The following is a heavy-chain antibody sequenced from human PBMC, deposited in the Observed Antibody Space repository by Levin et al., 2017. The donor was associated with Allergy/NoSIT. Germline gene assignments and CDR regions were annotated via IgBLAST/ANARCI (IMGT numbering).Heavy chain of an antibody. D-gene: IGHD5-12*01. V-gene: IGHV3-53*01. J-gene: IGHJ4*02. Sequence: LSLTCAASGFTVSSTYMSWVRQAPGKGLEWVSVIYSGGSTYYADSVKGRFTISRDNSKNTLYLQMNSLRAEDTAVYYCAREAEYSGYEDWGQGTLVTVSS. CDR2: IYSGGST. CDR3: AREAEYSGYED. CDR1: GFTVSSTY.